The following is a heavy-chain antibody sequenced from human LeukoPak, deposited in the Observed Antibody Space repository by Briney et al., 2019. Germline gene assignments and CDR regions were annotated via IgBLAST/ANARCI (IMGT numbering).Heavy chain of an antibody. D-gene: IGHD6-13*01. CDR1: GFTFSDHA. CDR3: ARDHLIASAGNDY. CDR2: MKQDGSGK. Sequence: GESLSLSCEASGFTFSDHAMTWVRQAPGKGLEWVANMKQDGSGKYYVDSVKGRFTISRDNAKKSLYLQMNSLRGEDTALYYCARDHLIASAGNDYWGQGTLVTVSS. V-gene: IGHV3-7*01. J-gene: IGHJ4*02.